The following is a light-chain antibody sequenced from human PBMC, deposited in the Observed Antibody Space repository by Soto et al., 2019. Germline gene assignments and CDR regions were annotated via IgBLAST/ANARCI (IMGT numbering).Light chain of an antibody. J-gene: IGKJ2*01. CDR2: GAS. Sequence: EIVLTQSPGTLSLSPGERATLSCRASQSVSSSYLAWYQQKPGQAPRLLIYGASSRATGIPDRFGGTGSGTDFTLTISRPEPEDFAVYYCQLYGSTPNYTFGQGTKLEIK. CDR3: QLYGSTPNYT. V-gene: IGKV3-20*01. CDR1: QSVSSSY.